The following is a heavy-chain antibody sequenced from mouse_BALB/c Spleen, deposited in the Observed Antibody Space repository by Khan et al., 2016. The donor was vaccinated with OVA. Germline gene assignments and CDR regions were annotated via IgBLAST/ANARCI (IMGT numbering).Heavy chain of an antibody. Sequence: VQLKQSGPGLVKPSQSLSLTCTVTGYSITSGYAWNWIRQFPGNKLEWMGYISYSGVTSYTPSLKSRISITRDTSKNQFFLQLNSVTTEDTATYYCAEGNYYGYYFDYWGQGTTLTVSS. CDR2: ISYSGVT. V-gene: IGHV3-2*02. CDR1: GYSITSGYA. D-gene: IGHD1-1*01. J-gene: IGHJ2*01. CDR3: AEGNYYGYYFDY.